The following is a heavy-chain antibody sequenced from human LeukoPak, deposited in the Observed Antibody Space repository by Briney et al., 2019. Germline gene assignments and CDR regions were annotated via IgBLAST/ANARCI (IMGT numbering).Heavy chain of an antibody. CDR2: MNPNSGNT. CDR1: GYTFTSYD. Sequence: GASVKASCKASGYTFTSYDIDWVRQATGQGLEWMGWMNPNSGNTGYAQKFQGRITMTRSTSISTAYMELSSLRSEDTAVYYCARGPPEHPQGYWGQGTLVTVSS. J-gene: IGHJ4*02. V-gene: IGHV1-8*01. D-gene: IGHD1-14*01. CDR3: ARGPPEHPQGY.